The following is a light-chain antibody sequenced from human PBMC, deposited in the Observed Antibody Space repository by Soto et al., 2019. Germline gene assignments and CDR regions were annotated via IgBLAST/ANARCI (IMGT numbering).Light chain of an antibody. Sequence: VPTSSATTLSVSPGSRVTLSCRASQSISINLAWYQHKPGQAPRLLIHGASTRATGVPARISGSGSGTEFTLTISSLQSEDFAVYYCQQFRSWPWTFGQGTKVDIK. V-gene: IGKV3D-15*01. J-gene: IGKJ1*01. CDR1: QSISIN. CDR3: QQFRSWPWT. CDR2: GAS.